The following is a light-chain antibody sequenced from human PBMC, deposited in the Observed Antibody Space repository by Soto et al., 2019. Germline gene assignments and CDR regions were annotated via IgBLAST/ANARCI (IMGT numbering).Light chain of an antibody. V-gene: IGLV2-11*01. CDR2: DVS. Sequence: QSVLTQPLSVSGSPGQSVTISCTGTSSDVGGYNYVSWYQQHPGKAPKLMIYDVSKRPSGVPDRFSGSKSGNTASLTISGLQAEDEADYYCCSYAGSYVFGTGTKLTV. J-gene: IGLJ1*01. CDR1: SSDVGGYNY. CDR3: CSYAGSYV.